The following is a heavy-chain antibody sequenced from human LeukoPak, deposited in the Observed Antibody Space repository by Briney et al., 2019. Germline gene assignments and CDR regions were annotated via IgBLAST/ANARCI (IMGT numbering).Heavy chain of an antibody. D-gene: IGHD6-19*01. J-gene: IGHJ4*02. Sequence: GGSLRLSCAASGFTFSSYGMHWVRQAPGKGLEWVAVIWYDGSNKYYADSVKDRFTISRDNAKNSLYLQMNSLRAEDTAVYYCARDLYSSGWYGSWGQGTLVTVSS. CDR1: GFTFSSYG. V-gene: IGHV3-33*01. CDR3: ARDLYSSGWYGS. CDR2: IWYDGSNK.